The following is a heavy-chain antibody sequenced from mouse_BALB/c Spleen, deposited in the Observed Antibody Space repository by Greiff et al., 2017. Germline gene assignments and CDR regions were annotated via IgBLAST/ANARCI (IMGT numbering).Heavy chain of an antibody. V-gene: IGHV5-17*02. CDR2: ISSGSSTI. CDR1: GFTFSSFG. D-gene: IGHD4-1*02. Sequence: EVQVVESGGGLVQPGGSRKLSCAASGFTFSSFGMHWVRQAPEKGLEWVAYISSGSSTIYYADTVKGRFTISRDNPKNTLFLQMTSLRSEDTAMYYCARSPTGTAMDYWGQGTSVTVSS. CDR3: ARSPTGTAMDY. J-gene: IGHJ4*01.